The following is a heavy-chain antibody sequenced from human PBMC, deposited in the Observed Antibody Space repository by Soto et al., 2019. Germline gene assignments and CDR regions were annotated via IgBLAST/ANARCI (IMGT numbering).Heavy chain of an antibody. V-gene: IGHV4-30-4*01. CDR1: GGTISSGDYY. J-gene: IGHJ4*02. CDR3: ARERGDYDFWSGYQDY. Sequence: QVQLQESGPGLVKPSQTLSLTCTVSGGTISSGDYYRSWIRQPPGKGLEWIGYIYYSGSTYYNPSLKSRVTISVDTSKNQFSLKLSSVTAADTAVYYCARERGDYDFWSGYQDYWGQGTLVTVSS. CDR2: IYYSGST. D-gene: IGHD3-3*01.